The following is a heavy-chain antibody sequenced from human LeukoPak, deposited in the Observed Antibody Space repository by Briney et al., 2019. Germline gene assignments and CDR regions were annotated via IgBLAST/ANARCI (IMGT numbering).Heavy chain of an antibody. J-gene: IGHJ3*02. CDR1: GFTVRNNY. CDR3: ARGVGQDAFDI. V-gene: IGHV3-53*01. CDR2: IYSGGST. D-gene: IGHD1-26*01. Sequence: PGGSLRLSCAASGFTVRNNYMSWVRQAPGKGLGWVSVIYSGGSTYYADSVKGRFTFSKDNSKNTPYLQMTDLRVEDTAVYYCARGVGQDAFDIWGQGTMVTVSS.